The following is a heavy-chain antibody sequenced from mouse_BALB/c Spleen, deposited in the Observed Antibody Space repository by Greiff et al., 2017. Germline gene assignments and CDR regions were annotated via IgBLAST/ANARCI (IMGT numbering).Heavy chain of an antibody. V-gene: IGHV5-6-2*01. CDR3: ARIYDGYYSWFAY. CDR1: GFTFSSYY. J-gene: IGHJ3*01. CDR2: INSNGGST. D-gene: IGHD2-3*01. Sequence: EVQVVESGGGLVKLGGSLKLSCAASGFTFSSYYMSWVRQTPEKRLELVAAINSNGGSTYYPDTVKGRFTISRDNAKNTLYLQMSSLKSEDTALYYCARIYDGYYSWFAYWGQGTLVTVSA.